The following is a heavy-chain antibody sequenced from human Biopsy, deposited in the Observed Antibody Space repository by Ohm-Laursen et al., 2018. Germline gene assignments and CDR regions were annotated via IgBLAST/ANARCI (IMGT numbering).Heavy chain of an antibody. D-gene: IGHD3-10*01. V-gene: IGHV1-69*04. CDR2: IIPILGTV. Sequence: AASVNVSCKASGDTFTTSAISWVRQVPGQGLDWMGRIIPILGTVDYGQNFQGRVTIRADTSTTFLELTSLRYDDTAVYYCASGDIGGIGLDVWGLGTTVTVSS. CDR3: ASGDIGGIGLDV. CDR1: GDTFTTSA. J-gene: IGHJ6*02.